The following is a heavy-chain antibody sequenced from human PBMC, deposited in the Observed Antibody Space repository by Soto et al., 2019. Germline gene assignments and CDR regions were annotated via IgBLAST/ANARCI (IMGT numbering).Heavy chain of an antibody. D-gene: IGHD6-6*01. J-gene: IGHJ4*02. CDR2: ISYDGSNK. Sequence: GGSLRLSCAASGFTFSSYAMHWVRQAPGKGLEWVAVISYDGSNKYYADSVKGRFTISRDNSKNTLYLQMNSLRAEDTAVYYCARGLYSSSTSSVDYWGQGTLVTVSS. CDR3: ARGLYSSSTSSVDY. V-gene: IGHV3-30*04. CDR1: GFTFSSYA.